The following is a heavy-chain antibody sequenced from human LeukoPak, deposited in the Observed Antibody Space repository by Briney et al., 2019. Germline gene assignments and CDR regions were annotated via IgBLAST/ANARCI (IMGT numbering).Heavy chain of an antibody. Sequence: ASVKVSCKASGYTFTSYDINWVRQATGQGLEWMGWMNPNSGNTGYAQKFQGRVTITRNTSISTAYMELSSLRSEDTAVYYCARGLRRITIFGVVIITRFFDYWGQGTLVTVSS. CDR2: MNPNSGNT. CDR1: GYTFTSYD. V-gene: IGHV1-8*03. J-gene: IGHJ4*02. CDR3: ARGLRRITIFGVVIITRFFDY. D-gene: IGHD3-3*01.